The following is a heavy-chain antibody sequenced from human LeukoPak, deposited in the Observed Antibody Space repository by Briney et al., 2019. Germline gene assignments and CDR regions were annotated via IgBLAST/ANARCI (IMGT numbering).Heavy chain of an antibody. V-gene: IGHV4-34*01. CDR3: ARKSGYARDY. D-gene: IGHD5-12*01. Sequence: TSETLSLTCAVYAESFSGYYWNWIRQPPGKGLEWIGEINHSGSTTNYNPSLKSRVTMSVDMSKNQFSLKLSSVTAADTAVYYCARKSGYARDYWGQGNLVTVSS. CDR1: AESFSGYY. CDR2: INHSGSTT. J-gene: IGHJ4*02.